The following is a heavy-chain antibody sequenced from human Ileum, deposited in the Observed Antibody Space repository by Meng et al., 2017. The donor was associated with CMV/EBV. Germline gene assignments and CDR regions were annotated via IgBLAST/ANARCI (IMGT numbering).Heavy chain of an antibody. CDR1: GFTVSSNY. V-gene: IGHV3-53*01. CDR2: IYSCGST. D-gene: IGHD6-19*01. CDR3: AKGQWSLHYYYYYGMDV. Sequence: GGSLRLSCAASGFTVSSNYMSWVRQAPGKGLEWVSVIYSCGSTYYADSVKGRFTISRDNSKNTLYLQMNSLRAEDTAVYYCAKGQWSLHYYYYYGMDVWGQGTTVTVSS. J-gene: IGHJ6*02.